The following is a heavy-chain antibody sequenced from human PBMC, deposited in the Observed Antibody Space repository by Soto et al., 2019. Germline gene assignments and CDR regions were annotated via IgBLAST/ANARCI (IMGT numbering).Heavy chain of an antibody. CDR1: GYSFSNYW. Sequence: GESLKISCKGSGYSFSNYWIGGVRQMPGKGLEWMGIIYPGDSETRYSPSFQGQVTISADKSISTAHLQWSSLKASDTALYYCARQNSYGYYYYGLDVWGQGTTVTVSS. CDR3: ARQNSYGYYYYGLDV. V-gene: IGHV5-51*01. CDR2: IYPGDSET. J-gene: IGHJ6*02. D-gene: IGHD5-18*01.